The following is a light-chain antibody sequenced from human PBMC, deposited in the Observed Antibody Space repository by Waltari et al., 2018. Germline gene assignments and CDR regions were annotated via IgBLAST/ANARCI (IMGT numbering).Light chain of an antibody. CDR3: QAVGTGAWV. CDR1: ILGNKY. J-gene: IGLJ3*02. Sequence: SYELTQPPSVSVSRGQTAIITCSGDILGNKYASWYQQKPGQSPLLVIYQDTKRPSEIPERFSGSKSANAATLTITGTQAVDEADYYCQAVGTGAWVVGGGTKLTVL. V-gene: IGLV3-1*01. CDR2: QDT.